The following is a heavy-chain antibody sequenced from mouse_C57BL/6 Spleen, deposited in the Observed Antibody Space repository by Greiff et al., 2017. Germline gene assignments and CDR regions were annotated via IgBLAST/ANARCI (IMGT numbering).Heavy chain of an antibody. CDR3: ARKGWYFDV. Sequence: EVQLQQSGPELVKPGASVKIPCKASGYTFTDYNMDWVKQSHGKSLEWIGDINPNNGGPIYNQKFKGKATLTVDKSSSTAYMELRSLTSEDTAFYYCARKGWYFDVWGTGTTVTVSS. J-gene: IGHJ1*03. V-gene: IGHV1-18*01. CDR1: GYTFTDYN. CDR2: INPNNGGP.